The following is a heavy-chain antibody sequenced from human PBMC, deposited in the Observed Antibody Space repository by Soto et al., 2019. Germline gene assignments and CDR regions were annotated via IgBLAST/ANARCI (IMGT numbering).Heavy chain of an antibody. Sequence: EVQLVESGGGLVKPGGSLRLSCAASGFTFSSYSMNWVRQAPGKGLEWVSSISSSSSYIYYADSVKGRFTISRDNAKNSLYLQMNSLRGEDTAVYYCARGAYCSSTSCYVYYYYYYGMDVWGQGTTVTVSS. CDR2: ISSSSSYI. CDR3: ARGAYCSSTSCYVYYYYYYGMDV. J-gene: IGHJ6*02. V-gene: IGHV3-21*01. D-gene: IGHD2-2*01. CDR1: GFTFSSYS.